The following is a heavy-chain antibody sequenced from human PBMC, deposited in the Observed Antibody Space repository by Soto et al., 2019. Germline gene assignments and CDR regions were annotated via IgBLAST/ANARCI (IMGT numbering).Heavy chain of an antibody. V-gene: IGHV1-8*01. J-gene: IGHJ6*03. CDR1: GYTFTSYD. CDR2: MNPNSGNT. CDR3: ARWYGLGSYYNGAPYYMDV. D-gene: IGHD3-10*01. Sequence: QVQLVQSGAEVKKPGASVKVSCKASGYTFTSYDINWVRQATGQGLEWMGWMNPNSGNTGYAQKFQGRVTMTMNTSISTAYMERSSLRSEDPAVYYCARWYGLGSYYNGAPYYMDVWGKGTTVTVSS.